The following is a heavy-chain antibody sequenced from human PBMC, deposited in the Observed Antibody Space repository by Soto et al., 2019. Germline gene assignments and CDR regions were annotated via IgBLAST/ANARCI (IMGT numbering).Heavy chain of an antibody. CDR1: GYTFTSYG. Sequence: QVQLVQSGAEVKKPGASVKVYCKASGYTFTSYGIGWVRQAPGQGVEWMGWISAYNGNTNYALKLQGRVTITTDTSTSTAYMKLGSLRSDDTAEYYCARDRGSYALDYWGQGTLVTVSS. D-gene: IGHD1-26*01. CDR3: ARDRGSYALDY. V-gene: IGHV1-18*01. CDR2: ISAYNGNT. J-gene: IGHJ4*02.